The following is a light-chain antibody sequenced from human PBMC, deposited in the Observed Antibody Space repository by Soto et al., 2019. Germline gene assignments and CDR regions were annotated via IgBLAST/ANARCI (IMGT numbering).Light chain of an antibody. CDR2: GAS. CDR3: QQYNNWPPRFT. Sequence: EIVMTQSPATLSVSPGERATLSCRASQSVSSNLAWYQQKPGQAPRLLIYGASTRATGIPARFSGCGSGTEFTLTISSLQSEDFAVYYCQQYNNWPPRFTFGGGTKVEIK. J-gene: IGKJ4*01. CDR1: QSVSSN. V-gene: IGKV3-15*01.